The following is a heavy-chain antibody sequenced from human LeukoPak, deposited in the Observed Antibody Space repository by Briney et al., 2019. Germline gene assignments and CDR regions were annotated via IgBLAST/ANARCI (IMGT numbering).Heavy chain of an antibody. CDR1: GYTFTDYY. V-gene: IGHV1-2*02. J-gene: IGHJ4*02. CDR3: ARVRLSYFDY. CDR2: INPNSGGT. Sequence: GASVTVSCKASGYTFTDYYKHWVRQAPGQGLEWMGWINPNSGGTNYAQKFQGRVTMTRDTSISTAYMELSRLRSDDTAVYYCARVRLSYFDYWGQGTLVTVSS.